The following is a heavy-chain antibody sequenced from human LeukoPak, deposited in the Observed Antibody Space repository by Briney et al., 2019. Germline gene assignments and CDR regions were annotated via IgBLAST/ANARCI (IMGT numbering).Heavy chain of an antibody. CDR1: GYTFTGYY. V-gene: IGHV1-2*02. CDR2: INPNSGGT. Sequence: ASVKVSCKASGYTFTGYYMHWVRQAPGQGLEWMGWINPNSGGTNYAQKFQGRVTMTRDTSISTAYMELSRLRSDDTAVYYCASPLGEVAATYPPPFDYWGQGTLVTVSS. CDR3: ASPLGEVAATYPPPFDY. D-gene: IGHD2-15*01. J-gene: IGHJ4*02.